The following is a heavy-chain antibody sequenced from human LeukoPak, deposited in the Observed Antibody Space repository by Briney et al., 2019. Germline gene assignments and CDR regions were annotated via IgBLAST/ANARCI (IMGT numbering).Heavy chain of an antibody. CDR3: ARGLQGASGIGGARHSLDV. J-gene: IGHJ3*01. CDR2: IHTPGDP. CDR1: GFTFSSYG. V-gene: IGHV3-13*04. Sequence: GGSLRLSCAASGFTFSSYGMHWVRQATGKGLEWVSSIHTPGDPYSPPSVKGPITISRANAERSFYLQMISLRAGETAVYYCARGLQGASGIGGARHSLDVWGPGTMVTVSS. D-gene: IGHD3-10*01.